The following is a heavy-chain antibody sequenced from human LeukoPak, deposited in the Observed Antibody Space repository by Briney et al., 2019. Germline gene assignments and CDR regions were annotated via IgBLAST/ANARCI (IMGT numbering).Heavy chain of an antibody. CDR3: AREDTYYYDSSGYPRRGFDY. Sequence: ASVKVSCKASGYTFTGYYMHWVRQAPGQGLEWMGWIDPNSGGTNYAQKFQGRVTMTRDTSTSTVYMELSSLRSEDTAVYYCAREDTYYYDSSGYPRRGFDYWGQGTLVTVSS. CDR2: IDPNSGGT. V-gene: IGHV1-2*02. CDR1: GYTFTGYY. D-gene: IGHD3-22*01. J-gene: IGHJ4*02.